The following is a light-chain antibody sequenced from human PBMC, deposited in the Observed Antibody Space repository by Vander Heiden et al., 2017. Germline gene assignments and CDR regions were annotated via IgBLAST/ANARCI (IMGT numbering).Light chain of an antibody. J-gene: IGKJ1*01. Sequence: ELVMKQSPSTLSVSPGERATLSCRASQSVSSNLAWYQQKPGQAPRLLIYGASTRATGIPARFSGSGSGTEFTLTISSLQSEDFAVYYCQQYNNWRGTFGQGTKVEIK. CDR3: QQYNNWRGT. CDR1: QSVSSN. CDR2: GAS. V-gene: IGKV3-15*01.